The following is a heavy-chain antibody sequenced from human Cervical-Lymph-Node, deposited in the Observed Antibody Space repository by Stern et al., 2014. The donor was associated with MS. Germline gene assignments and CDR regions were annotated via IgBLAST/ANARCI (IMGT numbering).Heavy chain of an antibody. CDR2: LSFEGSNT. CDR3: AKVSRERGSYTSGWFDC. Sequence: VQLVESGGGVVQPGRSLRLSCAASGFTFSDYGMYWVRQSPGRGLEWVALLSFEGSNTHYSDSVKGRFTISRDNSKNTLYLQMNSLRADDTAVYYCAKVSRERGSYTSGWFDCWGQGTLVTVSS. V-gene: IGHV3-30*18. CDR1: GFTFSDYG. J-gene: IGHJ4*02. D-gene: IGHD6-19*01.